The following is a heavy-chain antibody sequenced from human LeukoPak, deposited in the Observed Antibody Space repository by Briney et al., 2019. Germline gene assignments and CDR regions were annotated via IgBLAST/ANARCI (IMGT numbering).Heavy chain of an antibody. CDR1: GYTFTSYD. Sequence: GASVKVSCKASGYTFTSYDINWVRQATGQGLEWMGWMNPNSGNTGYAQKFQGRVTMTRNTSISTAYMELSSLRFEDTAVYYCARGQYYYDSSGSFPFDYWGQGTLVTVSS. V-gene: IGHV1-8*01. CDR3: ARGQYYYDSSGSFPFDY. J-gene: IGHJ4*02. D-gene: IGHD3-22*01. CDR2: MNPNSGNT.